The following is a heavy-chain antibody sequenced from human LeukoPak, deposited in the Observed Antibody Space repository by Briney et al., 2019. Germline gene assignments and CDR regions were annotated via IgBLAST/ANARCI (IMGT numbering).Heavy chain of an antibody. V-gene: IGHV4-59*01. J-gene: IGHJ4*02. CDR2: IHYSGST. D-gene: IGHD6-13*01. CDR3: ARQVYSSSWSYYFDS. Sequence: PSETLSLTCAVPGGSISSYYWSWIRQPPGRGLEWIGSIHYSGSTSYNSSLKSRVTISVDTSKNQFSLKLSSVTPADTAVYYCARQVYSSSWSYYFDSWGQGILVTVSS. CDR1: GGSISSYY.